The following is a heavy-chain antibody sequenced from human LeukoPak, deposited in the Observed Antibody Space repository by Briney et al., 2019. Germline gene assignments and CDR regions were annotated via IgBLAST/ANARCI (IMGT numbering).Heavy chain of an antibody. J-gene: IGHJ5*02. D-gene: IGHD6-13*01. V-gene: IGHV4-34*01. Sequence: SETLSLTCAASGGSFSGYYWSWIRQPPGKGLEWIGEINHSGSTNYNPSLKSRVTISVDTSKNQFSLKLSSVTAADTAVYYCARVGGFQSIAAAGLDPWGQGTLVTVSS. CDR1: GGSFSGYY. CDR2: INHSGST. CDR3: ARVGGFQSIAAAGLDP.